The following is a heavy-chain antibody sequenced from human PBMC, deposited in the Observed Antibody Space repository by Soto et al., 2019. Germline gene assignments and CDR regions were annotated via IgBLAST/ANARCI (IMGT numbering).Heavy chain of an antibody. CDR3: AKGAPNCSGGSCYSGWFDP. Sequence: GGSLRLSXAASGFPFSSYAMSWVRQAPGKGLEWVSAISGSGGSTYYADSVKGRFTISRDNSKNTLYLQMNSLRAEDTAVYYCAKGAPNCSGGSCYSGWFDPWGQGTLVTVSS. V-gene: IGHV3-23*01. J-gene: IGHJ5*02. CDR2: ISGSGGST. D-gene: IGHD2-15*01. CDR1: GFPFSSYA.